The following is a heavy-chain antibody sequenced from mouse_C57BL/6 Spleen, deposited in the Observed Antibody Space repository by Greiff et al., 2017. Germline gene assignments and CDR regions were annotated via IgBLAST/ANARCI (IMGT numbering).Heavy chain of an antibody. Sequence: QVQLQQPGAELVKPGASVKLSCKASGYTFTSYWMHWVKQRPGQGLEWIGMIHPNSGSTNYNEKFKSKATLTVDKSSSTAYMQLSSLTSEDSAVYYCARSDGSSYAWFAYWAKGLWSLSLQ. CDR2: IHPNSGST. CDR1: GYTFTSYW. J-gene: IGHJ3*01. CDR3: ARSDGSSYAWFAY. V-gene: IGHV1-64*01. D-gene: IGHD1-1*01.